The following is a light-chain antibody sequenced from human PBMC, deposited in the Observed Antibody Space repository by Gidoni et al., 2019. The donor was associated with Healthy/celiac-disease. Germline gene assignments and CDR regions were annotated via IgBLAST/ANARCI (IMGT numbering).Light chain of an antibody. V-gene: IGKV3-20*01. CDR3: QQYGSSRVT. CDR2: GAS. Sequence: ELVLTQSPGTLSLSPGESATLSCRASQSVSSSYLAWYQQKPGQAPKLLIYGASSRATGIPDRFSGSGSGTDFTLTISRLEPDDFAVYYCQQYGSSRVTFGQGTRLEIK. J-gene: IGKJ5*01. CDR1: QSVSSSY.